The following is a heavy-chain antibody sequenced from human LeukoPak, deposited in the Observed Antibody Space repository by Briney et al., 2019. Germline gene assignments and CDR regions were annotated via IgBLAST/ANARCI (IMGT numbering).Heavy chain of an antibody. Sequence: GRSLRLSCAASGFTFSSYGMHWVRQAPGKGLEWVAVISYDGSNKYYADSVKGRFTIFRDNSKNTLYLQMNSLRAEDTAVYYCAKDRDYYDSSSYYYFDYWGQGTLVTVSS. CDR2: ISYDGSNK. CDR1: GFTFSSYG. V-gene: IGHV3-30*18. CDR3: AKDRDYYDSSSYYYFDY. J-gene: IGHJ4*02. D-gene: IGHD3-22*01.